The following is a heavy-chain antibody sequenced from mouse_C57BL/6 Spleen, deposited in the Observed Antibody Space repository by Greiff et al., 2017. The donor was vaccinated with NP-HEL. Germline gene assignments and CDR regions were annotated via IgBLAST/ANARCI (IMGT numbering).Heavy chain of an antibody. D-gene: IGHD3-2*02. CDR3: VRPKDSSGFPWFAY. Sequence: EVKLMESGGGLVQPKGSLKLSCAASGFSFNTYAMNWVRQAPGKGLEWVARIRSKSNNYATYYADSVKDRFTISRDDSESMLYLQMNNLKTEDTAMYYCVRPKDSSGFPWFAYWGQGTLVTVSA. J-gene: IGHJ3*01. CDR1: GFSFNTYA. CDR2: IRSKSNNYAT. V-gene: IGHV10-1*01.